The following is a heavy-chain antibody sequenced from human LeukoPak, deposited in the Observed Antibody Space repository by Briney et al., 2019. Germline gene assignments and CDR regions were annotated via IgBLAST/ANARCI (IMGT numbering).Heavy chain of an antibody. J-gene: IGHJ6*02. CDR1: GYTFTSYG. Sequence: ASVKVSCKASGYTFTSYGISWVRQAPEQGLEWVGWISAYNGNTNYAQKLQGRVTMTTDTSTSTAYMELRSLRSDDTAVYYCARDTLRIAAAGTSDYYYYGMDVWGQGTTVTVSS. CDR3: ARDTLRIAAAGTSDYYYYGMDV. V-gene: IGHV1-18*01. CDR2: ISAYNGNT. D-gene: IGHD6-13*01.